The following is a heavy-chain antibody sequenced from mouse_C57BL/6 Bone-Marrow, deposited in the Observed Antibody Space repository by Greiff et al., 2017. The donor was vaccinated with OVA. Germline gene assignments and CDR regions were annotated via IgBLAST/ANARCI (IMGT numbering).Heavy chain of an antibody. V-gene: IGHV1-4*01. Sequence: QVQLQHSGAELARPGASVKMSCKASGYTFTSYTMHWVKQRPGQGLEWIGYINPSSGYTKYNQKFKDKATLTADKSSSTAYMQLSSLTSEDSAVYYCARSYYGNYYWYFDVWGTGTTVTVSS. J-gene: IGHJ1*03. CDR2: INPSSGYT. CDR3: ARSYYGNYYWYFDV. D-gene: IGHD2-10*01. CDR1: GYTFTSYT.